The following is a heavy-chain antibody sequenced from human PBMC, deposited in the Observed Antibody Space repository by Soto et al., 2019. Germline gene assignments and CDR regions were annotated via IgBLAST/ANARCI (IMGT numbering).Heavy chain of an antibody. CDR3: ARDKAVMNAAMNMAY. Sequence: QVQLVQSGAEVTKPGSSVRVSCKASGGSFNSYTFNWVRQAPGQGLEWMGRIIPFANIANYAQAFEDRVTISADSSATTVYMELRSLTSDDTAVYYCARDKAVMNAAMNMAYWGQGTLVAVSS. CDR2: IIPFANIA. CDR1: GGSFNSYT. V-gene: IGHV1-69*08. J-gene: IGHJ4*01. D-gene: IGHD5-18*01.